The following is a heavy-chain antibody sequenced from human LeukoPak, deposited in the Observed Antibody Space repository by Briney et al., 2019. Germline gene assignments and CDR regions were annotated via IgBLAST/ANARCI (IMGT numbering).Heavy chain of an antibody. CDR3: VRGPTYFDS. Sequence: QSGGSLRLSCAASGFTFSSYSMNWVRQAPGKGLEWVSYISSSSSTIYYADSVKGRFTISRDNAKNTLFLQMDSLRADDTAVYYCVRGPTYFDSWGQGTLVTVSS. J-gene: IGHJ4*02. V-gene: IGHV3-48*04. CDR2: ISSSSSTI. CDR1: GFTFSSYS.